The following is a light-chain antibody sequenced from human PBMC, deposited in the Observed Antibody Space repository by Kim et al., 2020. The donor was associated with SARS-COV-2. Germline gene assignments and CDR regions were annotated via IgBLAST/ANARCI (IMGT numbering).Light chain of an antibody. CDR2: GAS. Sequence: SSGEKLPLSCRASQRVCHLLAWFQQHPGHAPRLLIYGASTMATGISARFSGSGSGTEFTLTIRSLQSEDLAVYYCQQYNDWPLVTFGRGTKVDIK. V-gene: IGKV3-15*01. J-gene: IGKJ4*01. CDR3: QQYNDWPLVT. CDR1: QRVCHL.